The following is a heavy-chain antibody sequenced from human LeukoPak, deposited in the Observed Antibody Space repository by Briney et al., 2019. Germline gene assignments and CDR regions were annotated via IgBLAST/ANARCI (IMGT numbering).Heavy chain of an antibody. D-gene: IGHD3-3*01. CDR3: ARVYPLPGYDFWSGSLAY. CDR2: ISYDGSNK. Sequence: GGSLRLSCAASGFTFSSYAMHWVRQAPGKGLEWVAVISYDGSNKYYADSVKGRFTISRDNSKNTLYLQMNSLRAEDTAVYYCARVYPLPGYDFWSGSLAYWGQGTLVTVSS. V-gene: IGHV3-30-3*01. J-gene: IGHJ4*02. CDR1: GFTFSSYA.